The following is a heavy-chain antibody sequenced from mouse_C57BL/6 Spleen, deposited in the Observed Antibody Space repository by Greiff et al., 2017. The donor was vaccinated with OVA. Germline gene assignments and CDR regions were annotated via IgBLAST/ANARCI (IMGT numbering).Heavy chain of an antibody. CDR1: GYAFTNYL. CDR2: INPGSGGT. Sequence: QVQLKESGAELVRPGTSVKVSCKASGYAFTNYLIEWVKQRPGQGLEWIGVINPGSGGTNYNEKFKGKATLTADKSSSTAYMQLSSLTSEDSAVYFCARTDYDYGMGYWGQGTLVTVSA. CDR3: ARTDYDYGMGY. J-gene: IGHJ3*01. D-gene: IGHD2-4*01. V-gene: IGHV1-54*01.